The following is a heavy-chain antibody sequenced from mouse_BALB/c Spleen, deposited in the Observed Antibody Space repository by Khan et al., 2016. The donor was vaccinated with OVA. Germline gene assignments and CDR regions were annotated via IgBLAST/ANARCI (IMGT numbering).Heavy chain of an antibody. V-gene: IGHV3-2*02. CDR3: ARTARRKY. D-gene: IGHD1-2*01. CDR2: ISYSGST. Sequence: EVQLQESGPGLVKPSQSLSLTCTVTGYSITSGYGWNWIRQFPGNKLEWMGYISYSGSTNYNPSLKSRISITRDTSKNQFFLQLHSGTTRYRATYYWARTARRKYWGQGTPLTVSS. J-gene: IGHJ2*01. CDR1: GYSITSGYG.